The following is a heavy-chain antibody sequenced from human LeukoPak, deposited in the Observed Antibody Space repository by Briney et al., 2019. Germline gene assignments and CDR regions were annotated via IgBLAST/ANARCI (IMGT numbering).Heavy chain of an antibody. CDR2: ISSSGSTI. CDR3: VKSSRVVVIANHYYYCGMDV. V-gene: IGHV3-48*03. Sequence: GGSLRLSCAASGFTFSSYEMNWVRQAPGKGLEWVSYISSSGSTIYYADSVKGRFTISRDNAKNSLYLQMNSLRAEDTALYYCVKSSRVVVIANHYYYCGMDVWGQGTTVTVSS. CDR1: GFTFSSYE. D-gene: IGHD3-22*01. J-gene: IGHJ6*02.